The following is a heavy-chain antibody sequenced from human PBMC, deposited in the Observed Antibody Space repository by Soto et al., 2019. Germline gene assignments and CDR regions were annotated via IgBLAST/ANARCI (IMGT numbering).Heavy chain of an antibody. Sequence: VQVSCKASGGTFSRYTITWVRQAPGQGLEWMGGITPMFGTPNYAQKFQGRVTITADESTSTAYMELSSLRSEDTAMYYCARDGTLYDSSAYYYLYWGQGTLVTVSS. CDR3: ARDGTLYDSSAYYYLY. V-gene: IGHV1-69*13. J-gene: IGHJ4*02. D-gene: IGHD3-22*01. CDR2: ITPMFGTP. CDR1: GGTFSRYT.